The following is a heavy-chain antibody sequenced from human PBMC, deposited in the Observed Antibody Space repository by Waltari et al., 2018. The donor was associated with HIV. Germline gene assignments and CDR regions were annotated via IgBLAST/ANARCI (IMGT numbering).Heavy chain of an antibody. CDR2: IYYSGST. Sequence: QVQLQESGPGLVKPSETLSLTCTVSGGSITSYYWSWIRQPPGKGLEWIGYIYYSGSTNYNPSLKRRVTISVDTSKNQFSLNVTSVTAADTAVYYRARGPTRYYFDNWGQGTLVTVSS. CDR1: GGSITSYY. CDR3: ARGPTRYYFDN. V-gene: IGHV4-59*01. D-gene: IGHD2-2*01. J-gene: IGHJ4*02.